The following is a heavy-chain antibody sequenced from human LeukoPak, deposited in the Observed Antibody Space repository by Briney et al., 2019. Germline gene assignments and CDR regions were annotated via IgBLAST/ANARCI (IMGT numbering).Heavy chain of an antibody. CDR3: AKNRYDSRGYYFEY. CDR1: GLTFSNYA. V-gene: IGHV3-23*01. D-gene: IGHD3-22*01. CDR2: ITGGGIST. Sequence: GGSLRLSCAASGLTFSNYAMSWVRQAPGKGLEWVSTITGGGISTYYADSVKGRFTISRDNSKNTLYLQMNSVRAEDTAVYYCAKNRYDSRGYYFEYWGQGTLVTVSS. J-gene: IGHJ4*02.